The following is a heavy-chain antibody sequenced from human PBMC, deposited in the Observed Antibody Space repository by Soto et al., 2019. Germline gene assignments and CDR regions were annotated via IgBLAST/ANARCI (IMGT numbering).Heavy chain of an antibody. D-gene: IGHD2-2*01. V-gene: IGHV4-34*01. CDR3: ARGRVVPAAIDFDY. Sequence: SETLSLTCAVYGGSFSGYYWSWIRQPPGKGLEWIGEINHSGSTNYNPSLKSRVTISVDTSKNQFSLKLSSVTAADTAVYYCARGRVVPAAIDFDYWGQGTLVTGSS. J-gene: IGHJ4*02. CDR1: GGSFSGYY. CDR2: INHSGST.